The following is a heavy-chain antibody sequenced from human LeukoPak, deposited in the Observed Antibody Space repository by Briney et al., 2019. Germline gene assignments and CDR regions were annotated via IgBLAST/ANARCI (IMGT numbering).Heavy chain of an antibody. CDR3: ARAGGSGSYGYYFDY. D-gene: IGHD1-26*01. CDR1: GYTFTSYD. J-gene: IGHJ4*02. CDR2: MNPNSGNT. V-gene: IGHV1-8*03. Sequence: ASVKVSCKASGYTFTSYDINWVRQATGQGLEWMGWMNPNSGNTGYAQKFQGRVTITRYTSISTAYMELSSPRSEDTAVYYCARAGGSGSYGYYFDYWGQGTLVTVSS.